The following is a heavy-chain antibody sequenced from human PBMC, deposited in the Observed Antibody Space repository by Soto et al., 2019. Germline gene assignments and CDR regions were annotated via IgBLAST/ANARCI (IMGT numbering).Heavy chain of an antibody. CDR1: GGSFSGYY. D-gene: IGHD4-17*01. CDR3: ARYPYGDYVKARGNWFDP. V-gene: IGHV4-34*01. Sequence: PSETLSLTCAVYGGSFSGYYWSWIRQPPGKGLEWIGEINHSGSTNYNPSLKSRVTISVDTSKNQFSLKLSSVTAADTAVYYCARYPYGDYVKARGNWFDPWGQGTLVTVSS. CDR2: INHSGST. J-gene: IGHJ5*02.